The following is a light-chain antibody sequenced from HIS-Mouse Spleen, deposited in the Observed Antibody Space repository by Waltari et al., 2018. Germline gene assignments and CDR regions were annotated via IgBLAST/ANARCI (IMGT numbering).Light chain of an antibody. CDR2: PDS. J-gene: IGLJ2*01. V-gene: IGLV3-1*01. CDR1: KLGDKY. Sequence: SYELTQPPSVSVSPGQTASITCSGDKLGDKYACWYQQKPGTSPVLVIYPDSKRPSGIPERFSGSNSGNTATLTISGTQAMDEADYYCQAWDSSYSVFGGGTKLTVL. CDR3: QAWDSSYSV.